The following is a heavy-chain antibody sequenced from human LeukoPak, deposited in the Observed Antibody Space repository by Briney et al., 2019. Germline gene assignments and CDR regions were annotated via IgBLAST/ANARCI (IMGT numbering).Heavy chain of an antibody. CDR2: IKPDDNEK. CDR1: GFTFDNYW. D-gene: IGHD3-22*01. J-gene: IGHJ3*02. CDR3: ARIRDSSGYYFGAFDM. V-gene: IGHV3-7*01. Sequence: GGSLRLSCAASGFTFDNYWMTWVRQAPGKGLEWVANIKPDDNEKYYVDSVKGRFTISRDNAKNSLYLQMNSLRAEDTAVYFCARIRDSSGYYFGAFDMWGQGTTVTVSS.